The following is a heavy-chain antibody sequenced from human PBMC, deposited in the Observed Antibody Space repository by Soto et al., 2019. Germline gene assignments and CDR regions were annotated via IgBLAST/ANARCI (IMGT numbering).Heavy chain of an antibody. Sequence: SETLSLTCSVSGGSVRTGSYHWSWIRQPPGKGLEWIGFIPNNGSPDYNPSLKSRVVVSIDRSKNQFSLKVNSVTAADTAVYFCARIGWGGDSWGQGTLVTVS. CDR2: IPNNGSP. V-gene: IGHV4-61*01. CDR1: GGSVRTGSYH. J-gene: IGHJ4*02. D-gene: IGHD3-16*01. CDR3: ARIGWGGDS.